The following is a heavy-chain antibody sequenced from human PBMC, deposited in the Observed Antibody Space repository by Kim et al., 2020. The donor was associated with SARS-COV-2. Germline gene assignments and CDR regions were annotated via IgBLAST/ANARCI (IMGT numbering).Heavy chain of an antibody. CDR2: ISYDGSNK. V-gene: IGHV3-30*04. J-gene: IGHJ5*01. D-gene: IGHD6-19*01. CDR3: ARGVNEQWLGGRLNNWF. Sequence: GGSLRLSCAASGFTFSSYAMHWVRQAPGKGLEWVAVISYDGSNKYYADSVKGRFTISRDNSKNTLYLQMNSLRAEDTAVYYCARGVNEQWLGGRLNNWF. CDR1: GFTFSSYA.